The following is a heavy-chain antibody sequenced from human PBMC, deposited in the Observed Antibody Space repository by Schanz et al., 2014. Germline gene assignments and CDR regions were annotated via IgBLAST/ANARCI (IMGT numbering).Heavy chain of an antibody. V-gene: IGHV3-48*01. CDR2: IDGKSTTV. Sequence: DVQLLESGGGLVQPGGSLRLSCAASGFTFNSYAMTWVRQAPGKGLEWLSYIDGKSTTVYYADSVKGRFTISRDNSKNTLYLQMNTLRAEDTAVYYCARDRGYCSGGSCLTFDYWGQGTLVTVSS. D-gene: IGHD2-15*01. J-gene: IGHJ4*02. CDR1: GFTFNSYA. CDR3: ARDRGYCSGGSCLTFDY.